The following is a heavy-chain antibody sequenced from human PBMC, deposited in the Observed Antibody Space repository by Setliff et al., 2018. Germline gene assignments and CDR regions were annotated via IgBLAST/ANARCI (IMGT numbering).Heavy chain of an antibody. J-gene: IGHJ4*02. D-gene: IGHD3-16*01. Sequence: PSETLSLTCTVSGDSISSRTYYWSWIRQPAGKGLEWIGEINHRGSTNYNPSLKSRVTISIDTSKDQFSLKLISMTAADTAVYYCARLPNYVWGSPVDYWGQGTLVTVSS. V-gene: IGHV4-61*10. CDR2: INHRGST. CDR3: ARLPNYVWGSPVDY. CDR1: GDSISSRTYY.